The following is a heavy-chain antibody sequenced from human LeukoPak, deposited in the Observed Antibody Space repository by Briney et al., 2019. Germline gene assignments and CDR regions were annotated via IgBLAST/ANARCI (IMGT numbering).Heavy chain of an antibody. Sequence: SETLSLTCSVSDGSINSYYWNWIRRPPGKGLEWIGYIYYNGNTNYSPSLKSRVTMSVDTSKNLFSLKVSSVTAADTAVYYYARGRSNYYGMDVWGQGTTVTVSS. CDR2: IYYNGNT. J-gene: IGHJ6*02. CDR3: ARGRSNYYGMDV. CDR1: DGSINSYY. D-gene: IGHD1-26*01. V-gene: IGHV4-59*01.